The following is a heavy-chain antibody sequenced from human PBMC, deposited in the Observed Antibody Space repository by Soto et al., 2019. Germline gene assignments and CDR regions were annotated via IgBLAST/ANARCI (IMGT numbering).Heavy chain of an antibody. J-gene: IGHJ1*01. CDR3: AHTDHSRYCGGDCYSGAEYFQH. CDR1: GFSLSTSGVG. V-gene: IGHV2-5*02. D-gene: IGHD2-21*01. CDR2: IYWDDDK. Sequence: SGPTLVNPTQTLTLTCTFSGFSLSTSGVGVGWIRQPPGKALEWLALIYWDDDKRYSSSLKSRLTITKDTSKNQVVLTMTNMDPVDTATYYCAHTDHSRYCGGDCYSGAEYFQHWGQGTLVTVSS.